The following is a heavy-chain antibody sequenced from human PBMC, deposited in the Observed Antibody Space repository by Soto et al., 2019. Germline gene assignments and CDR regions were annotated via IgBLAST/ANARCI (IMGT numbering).Heavy chain of an antibody. CDR3: TRRDDSSGYYFYYYYGMDV. CDR2: IRSKANSYAT. V-gene: IGHV3-73*01. D-gene: IGHD3-22*01. J-gene: IGHJ6*02. CDR1: GFTFSGSA. Sequence: GGSLRLSCAASGFTFSGSAMHWVRQASGKGLEWVGRIRSKANSYATAYAASGKGRFTISRDDSKNTAYLQMNSLKTEDTAVYYCTRRDDSSGYYFYYYYGMDVWGQGTTVTVSS.